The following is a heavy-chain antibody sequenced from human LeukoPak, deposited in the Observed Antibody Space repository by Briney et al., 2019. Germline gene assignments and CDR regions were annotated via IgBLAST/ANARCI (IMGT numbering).Heavy chain of an antibody. CDR1: GFTFSSYA. CDR3: AKDLRYYDSSGYYTKASDAFDI. J-gene: IGHJ3*02. V-gene: IGHV3-23*01. CDR2: ISGSGGST. D-gene: IGHD3-22*01. Sequence: GGSLRLSCAASGFTFSSYAMSWVRQAPGKGLEWVSAISGSGGSTYYADSVKGRFTISRDNSKNTLYLQMNSLRAEDTAVYYCAKDLRYYDSSGYYTKASDAFDIWGQGTMVTVSS.